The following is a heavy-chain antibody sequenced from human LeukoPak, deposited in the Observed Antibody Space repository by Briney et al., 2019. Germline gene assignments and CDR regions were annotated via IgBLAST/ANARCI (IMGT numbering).Heavy chain of an antibody. Sequence: GGTLRLSCAASGFTFSSYGMSWVRQAPGKGLEWVSVIYSGGSTYYADSVKGKFTISRDNSKNTLYLQMNSLRAEDTAVYYCAATSSGWYFDYWGQGTLVTVSS. CDR3: AATSSGWYFDY. D-gene: IGHD6-19*01. J-gene: IGHJ4*02. CDR2: IYSGGST. CDR1: GFTFSSYG. V-gene: IGHV3-66*01.